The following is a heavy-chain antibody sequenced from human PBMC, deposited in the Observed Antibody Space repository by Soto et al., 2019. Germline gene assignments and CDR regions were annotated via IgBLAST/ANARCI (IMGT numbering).Heavy chain of an antibody. CDR1: GYTFTSYG. Sequence: QVQLVQSGAEVKKPGASVKVSCQASGYTFTSYGISWVRQAPGQGLEWMGWISAYNGNTNYAQKLQGRGTMTTDTATSTAYMELRSLRSDDTAVYYCARVWEGRTGRGILYYYYMDVWGKGTTVTVSS. V-gene: IGHV1-18*01. D-gene: IGHD1-26*01. CDR2: ISAYNGNT. CDR3: ARVWEGRTGRGILYYYYMDV. J-gene: IGHJ6*03.